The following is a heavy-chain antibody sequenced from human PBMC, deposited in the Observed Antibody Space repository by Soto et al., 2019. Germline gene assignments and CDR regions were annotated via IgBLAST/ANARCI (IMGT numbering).Heavy chain of an antibody. J-gene: IGHJ5*01. CDR1: GLKFSSYA. Sequence: GGSLRLSCAASGLKFSSYAMSWVRQAPGKGLEWVSLISATGGGTYYADSVKGRFTISRENSDNTLYLQVHSLRAEDTAVYCCAKDRRAGGNSAFYFDFWGQGAQVTVSS. V-gene: IGHV3-23*01. D-gene: IGHD3-16*01. CDR2: ISATGGGT. CDR3: AKDRRAGGNSAFYFDF.